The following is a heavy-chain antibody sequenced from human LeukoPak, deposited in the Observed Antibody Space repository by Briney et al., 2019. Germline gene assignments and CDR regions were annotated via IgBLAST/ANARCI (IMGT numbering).Heavy chain of an antibody. Sequence: ASVKVSCKASGYTFTGYYMHWVRQAPGQGLEWMGWINPNSGGTNYAQKFQGRVTMTRDTSISTAYMELSRLRSDDTAVYYCAREPITMVRGVIIGRGYPNWFDPWGQGTLVTVSS. CDR1: GYTFTGYY. D-gene: IGHD3-10*01. CDR2: INPNSGGT. CDR3: AREPITMVRGVIIGRGYPNWFDP. J-gene: IGHJ5*02. V-gene: IGHV1-2*02.